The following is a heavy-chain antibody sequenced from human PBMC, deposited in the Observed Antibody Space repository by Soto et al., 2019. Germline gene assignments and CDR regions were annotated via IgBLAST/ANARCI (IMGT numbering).Heavy chain of an antibody. CDR3: ARVSPGAAAVYYYYYGMDV. V-gene: IGHV4-34*01. J-gene: IGHJ6*02. CDR1: GGSFSGYY. D-gene: IGHD6-25*01. Sequence: PSETLSLTCAVYGGSFSGYYWSWIRQPPGKGLEWIREINHSGSTNYNPSLKSRVTISVDTSKNQFSLKLSSVTAADTAVYYCARVSPGAAAVYYYYYGMDVWGQGTTVTVSS. CDR2: INHSGST.